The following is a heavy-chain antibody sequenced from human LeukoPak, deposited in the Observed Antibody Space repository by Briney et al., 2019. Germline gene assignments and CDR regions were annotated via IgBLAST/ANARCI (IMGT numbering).Heavy chain of an antibody. CDR3: ARSHGSGSIPYYYGMDV. CDR1: GGSISSGDYY. Sequence: SETLSLTCTVSGGSISSGDYYWSWIRQPPGKGLEWIGYIYYSGSTYYNPSLKSRVTISVDTSKNQFSLKLSSVTAADTAVYYCARSHGSGSIPYYYGMDVWGQGTTVTVSS. V-gene: IGHV4-30-4*01. CDR2: IYYSGST. J-gene: IGHJ6*02. D-gene: IGHD3-10*01.